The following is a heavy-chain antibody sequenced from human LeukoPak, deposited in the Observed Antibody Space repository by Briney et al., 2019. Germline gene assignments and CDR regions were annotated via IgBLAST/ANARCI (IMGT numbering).Heavy chain of an antibody. Sequence: GTSLRLSCAASGFTFSSYWMSWVRQAPGKGLEWVANIKQDGSEKYYVDSVKGRFTISRDNAKNSLYLQMNSLRAEDTAVYYCARDTPYYYDSSGYHLDYWGQGTLVTVSS. V-gene: IGHV3-7*01. CDR3: ARDTPYYYDSSGYHLDY. CDR1: GFTFSSYW. J-gene: IGHJ4*02. D-gene: IGHD3-22*01. CDR2: IKQDGSEK.